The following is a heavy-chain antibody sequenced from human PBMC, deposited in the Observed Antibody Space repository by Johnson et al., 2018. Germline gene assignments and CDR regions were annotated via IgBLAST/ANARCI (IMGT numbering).Heavy chain of an antibody. CDR2: IYYSGST. Sequence: VQLQESGPGLVKPSETLSLSCTVSGGSISGYYWNWIRQPPGKGLEYIGYIYYSGSTNYNPSLKSRVTISVDTSKSQFSLKLTSVTPADTAVYYCAREVRGATYGMDVWGQGTTVTVSS. D-gene: IGHD3-10*01. V-gene: IGHV4-59*01. CDR1: GGSISGYY. J-gene: IGHJ6*02. CDR3: AREVRGATYGMDV.